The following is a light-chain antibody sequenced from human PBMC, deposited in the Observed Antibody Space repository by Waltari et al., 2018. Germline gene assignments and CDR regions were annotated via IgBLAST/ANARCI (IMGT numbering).Light chain of an antibody. CDR2: KVS. V-gene: IGKV2-30*02. Sequence: DVVMTQSPLSLPVTLGQPASISCQSSQSLVHSDGNTYLNWFQQRPGQSPRRLIYKVSDRDSGVPDRFSGRGSGTDFTLKISRVEAEDVGIYYCMQGTHWPRTFGQGTKVEIK. CDR1: QSLVHSDGNTY. CDR3: MQGTHWPRT. J-gene: IGKJ1*01.